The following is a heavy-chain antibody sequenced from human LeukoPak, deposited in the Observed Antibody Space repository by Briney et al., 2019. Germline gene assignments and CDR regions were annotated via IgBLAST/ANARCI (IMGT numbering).Heavy chain of an antibody. CDR3: ARASYYYDSSGYPGYYFDY. D-gene: IGHD3-22*01. CDR1: GYTFTDYY. V-gene: IGHV1-2*02. J-gene: IGHJ4*02. Sequence: ASVKVSCKASGYTFTDYYMHWVRQAPGQGLEWMGWINPNSGGTNYAQKFQGRVTMTRDTSISTAYLELSRLRSDDTAVYYCARASYYYDSSGYPGYYFDYWGQGTLVTVSS. CDR2: INPNSGGT.